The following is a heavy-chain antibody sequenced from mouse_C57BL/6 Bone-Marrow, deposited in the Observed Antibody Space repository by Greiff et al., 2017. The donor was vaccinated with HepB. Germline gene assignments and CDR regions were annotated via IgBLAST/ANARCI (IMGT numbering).Heavy chain of an antibody. D-gene: IGHD2-1*01. Sequence: QVQLKESDAELVKPGASVKISCKVSGYTFTDHTIHWMKQRPEQGLEWIGYIYPRDGSTKYNEKFKGKATLTADKSSSTAYMQLNSLTSEDSAVYFCARPLYYGNYVNYFDYWGQGTTLTVSS. CDR3: ARPLYYGNYVNYFDY. V-gene: IGHV1-78*01. CDR2: IYPRDGST. CDR1: GYTFTDHT. J-gene: IGHJ2*01.